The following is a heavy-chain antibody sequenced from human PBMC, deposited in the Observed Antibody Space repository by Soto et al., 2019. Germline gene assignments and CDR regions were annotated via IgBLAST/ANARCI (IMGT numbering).Heavy chain of an antibody. CDR1: SASITTYY. Sequence: QVQLQESGPGLVKPSETLSLTCTVSSASITTYYWNWIRQPPGKGLEWIGYIYYSGSTNYNPALKRPVAISLDTSQNQVSLRLSSVTAADTAVYYCARDSAVGGTKRGFEYWGQGTLVSVSS. V-gene: IGHV4-59*01. D-gene: IGHD1-26*01. J-gene: IGHJ4*02. CDR3: ARDSAVGGTKRGFEY. CDR2: IYYSGST.